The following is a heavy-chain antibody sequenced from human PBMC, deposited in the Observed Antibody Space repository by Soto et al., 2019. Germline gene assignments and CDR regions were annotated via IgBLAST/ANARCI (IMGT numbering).Heavy chain of an antibody. V-gene: IGHV6-1*01. CDR3: ARVLSIQQWLPLFIYCGMDV. D-gene: IGHD6-19*01. Sequence: SQTLSLTCAISGDSVSSNSAAWNWIRQSPSRGLEWLGRTYYRSKWYNDYAVSVKSRITINPDTSKNQFSLQLNSVTPEDTAVYYCARVLSIQQWLPLFIYCGMDVWGQGTTVTVSS. CDR1: GDSVSSNSAA. CDR2: TYYRSKWYN. J-gene: IGHJ6*02.